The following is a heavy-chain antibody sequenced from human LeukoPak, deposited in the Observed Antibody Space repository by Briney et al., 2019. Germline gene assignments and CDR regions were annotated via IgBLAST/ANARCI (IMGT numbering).Heavy chain of an antibody. D-gene: IGHD3-10*01. Sequence: GGSLRLSCAASRFAFSNYAMSGVRQAPGKGLEWVSSLSGGGDSRYYADSVMGRFTNSRDNSKNTLYLQMNSLRAEDTAVYYCAKAVRSMVTGGGYFDSWGQGTLVTVSS. CDR1: RFAFSNYA. J-gene: IGHJ4*02. V-gene: IGHV3-23*01. CDR3: AKAVRSMVTGGGYFDS. CDR2: LSGGGDSR.